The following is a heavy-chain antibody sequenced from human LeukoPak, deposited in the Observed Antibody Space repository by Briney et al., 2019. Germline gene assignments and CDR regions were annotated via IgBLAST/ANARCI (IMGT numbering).Heavy chain of an antibody. CDR1: GFTVSSNY. V-gene: IGHV3-66*01. CDR3: AREMWDSYGYVDY. D-gene: IGHD5-18*01. CDR2: IYSGGST. J-gene: IGHJ4*02. Sequence: GGSLRLSCAASGFTVSSNYMSWVRQAPGKGLEWVSVIYSGGSTYYADSVKGRFTISRDNSRNTLYLQMNSLRAEDTAVYYCAREMWDSYGYVDYWGQGTLVTVSS.